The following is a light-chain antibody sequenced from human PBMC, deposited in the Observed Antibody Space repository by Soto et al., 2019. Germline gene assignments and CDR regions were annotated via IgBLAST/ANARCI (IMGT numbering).Light chain of an antibody. CDR3: QQYDASPPVT. CDR1: QIGNSNY. Sequence: IVLTQSPGTLSLSPGERATLSCRASQIGNSNYLAWYQQKPRQAPRLLIYVASNSATGIPDRFTGSGSGTDFTLIINSLEPEDFAVYYCQQYDASPPVTFGPGTRV. J-gene: IGKJ3*01. CDR2: VAS. V-gene: IGKV3-20*01.